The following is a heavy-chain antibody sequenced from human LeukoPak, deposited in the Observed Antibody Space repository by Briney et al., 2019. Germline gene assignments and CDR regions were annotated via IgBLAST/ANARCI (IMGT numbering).Heavy chain of an antibody. CDR1: GGSFSGYY. D-gene: IGHD5-18*01. Sequence: PSETLSLTCAVYGGSFSGYYWSWIRQPPGKGLEWIGEINHSGSTNYNPSLKSRATISVDTSKNQFSLKLSSVTAADTAVYYCARPWIQLWFGWFDPWGQGTLVTVSS. CDR2: INHSGST. V-gene: IGHV4-34*01. J-gene: IGHJ5*02. CDR3: ARPWIQLWFGWFDP.